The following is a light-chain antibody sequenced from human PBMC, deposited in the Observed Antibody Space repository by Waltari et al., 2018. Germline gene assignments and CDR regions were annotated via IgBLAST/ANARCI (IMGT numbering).Light chain of an antibody. J-gene: IGKJ2*01. CDR1: QTLNNNY. V-gene: IGKV3-20*01. CDR2: AAF. Sequence: EIVLTQSPGTISLSAGERATLSCMASQTLNNNYLAWYQQKPGQSPGLLIFAAFKRATVVSDRFSGSGSATDFTLTISILEPEDSAMYYCQQYGSSPYSFGQGARV. CDR3: QQYGSSPYS.